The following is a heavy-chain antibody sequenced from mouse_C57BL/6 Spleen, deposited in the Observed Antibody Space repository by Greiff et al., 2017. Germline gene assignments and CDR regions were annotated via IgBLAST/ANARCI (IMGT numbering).Heavy chain of an antibody. D-gene: IGHD2-4*01. CDR1: GYSFTDYN. J-gene: IGHJ2*01. Sequence: EVQLQESGPELVKPGASVKISCKASGYSFTDYNMNWVKQSNGKSLEWIGVINPNYCTPSYNQKFKGKAKLTVDRTSSAAYMQRNSQTSEDSAVYYCARGNYDYDADYFDYWGQGTTLTVSS. V-gene: IGHV1-39*01. CDR3: ARGNYDYDADYFDY. CDR2: INPNYCTP.